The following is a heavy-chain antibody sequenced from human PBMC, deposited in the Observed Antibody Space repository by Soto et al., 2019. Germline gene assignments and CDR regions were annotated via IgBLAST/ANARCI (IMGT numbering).Heavy chain of an antibody. CDR3: ARAPMVRGPVFDY. V-gene: IGHV2-26*01. CDR2: IFSNDEK. CDR1: GFSLSNARMG. J-gene: IGHJ4*02. Sequence: QVTLKESGPVLVKPTETLTLTCTVSGFSLSNARMGVSWIRQPTGKALEWLAHIFSNDEKSYSTSLKSRLTISKDTSKSQVVLTMTNMDPVDTATYYCARAPMVRGPVFDYWGQGTLVTVSS. D-gene: IGHD3-10*01.